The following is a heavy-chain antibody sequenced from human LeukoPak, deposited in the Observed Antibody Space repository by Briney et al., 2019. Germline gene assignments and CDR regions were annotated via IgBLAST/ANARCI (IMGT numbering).Heavy chain of an antibody. CDR3: ARAGGTTSPIDY. D-gene: IGHD4-17*01. J-gene: IGHJ4*02. CDR1: SGSITTYY. V-gene: IGHV4-59*01. CDR2: VYNIGST. Sequence: SETLSLNCTIYSGSITTYYWSWIRQPPGKGLEWIGYVYNIGSTNYNPSLKSRVTISIDTSKKQISLKLSSVTAADTAVYFCARAGGTTSPIDYWGQGTLVTVSS.